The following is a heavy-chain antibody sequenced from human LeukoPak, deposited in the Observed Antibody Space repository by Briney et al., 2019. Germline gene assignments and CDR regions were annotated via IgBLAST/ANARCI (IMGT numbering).Heavy chain of an antibody. D-gene: IGHD6-19*01. CDR1: GFTFSSYA. J-gene: IGHJ3*02. Sequence: GGSLRLSCAASGFTFSSYAMHWVRQAPGEGLEWVAVISYDGSNKYYADSVKGRFTISRDNSKNTLYLQMNSLRAEDTAVYYCARDFSYSSEWPHGVGAFDIWGQGTMVTVSS. CDR2: ISYDGSNK. V-gene: IGHV3-30-3*01. CDR3: ARDFSYSSEWPHGVGAFDI.